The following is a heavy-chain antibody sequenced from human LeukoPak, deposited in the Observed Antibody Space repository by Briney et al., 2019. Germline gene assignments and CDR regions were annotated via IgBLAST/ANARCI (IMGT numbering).Heavy chain of an antibody. J-gene: IGHJ4*02. Sequence: PGGSLRLSCAASGFTFSSYGMHWVRQAPGKGREGVAVISYDGSNKYYADSVKGRFTISRDNSKNTLYLQMNSLRAEDTAVYYCAKDHQMAAGTDYWGQGTLVTVSS. CDR3: AKDHQMAAGTDY. CDR2: ISYDGSNK. V-gene: IGHV3-30*18. CDR1: GFTFSSYG. D-gene: IGHD6-13*01.